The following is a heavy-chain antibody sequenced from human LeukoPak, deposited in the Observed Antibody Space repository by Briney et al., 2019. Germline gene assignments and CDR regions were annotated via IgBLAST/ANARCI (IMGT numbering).Heavy chain of an antibody. V-gene: IGHV1-69*13. CDR3: AYGDKRGFDY. CDR1: GGTFSSYA. CDR2: IIPIFGTA. D-gene: IGHD4-17*01. J-gene: IGHJ4*02. Sequence: VASVKVSCKASGGTFSSYAISWVRQAPGQGLEWMGGIIPIFGTANYAQKFQGRVTITADESTSTAYTELSSLRSEDTAVYYCAYGDKRGFDYWGQGTLVTVSS.